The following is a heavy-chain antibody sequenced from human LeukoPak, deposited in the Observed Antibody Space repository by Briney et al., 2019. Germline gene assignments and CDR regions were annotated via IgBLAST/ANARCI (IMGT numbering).Heavy chain of an antibody. Sequence: GGSLRLSCGASGFTFSNCGMHWVRQAPGKGLEWVAVICYDGSDKYYAESAKGRFTISRDNSKNTLYLQMNSLRAEDTAVYYCARDAYGSESFHQYYGMDAWGQGTTVTVPS. D-gene: IGHD3-10*01. CDR1: GFTFSNCG. CDR2: ICYDGSDK. J-gene: IGHJ6*02. V-gene: IGHV3-33*01. CDR3: ARDAYGSESFHQYYGMDA.